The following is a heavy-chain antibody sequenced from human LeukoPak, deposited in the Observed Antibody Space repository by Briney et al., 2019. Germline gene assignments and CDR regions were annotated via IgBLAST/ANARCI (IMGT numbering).Heavy chain of an antibody. CDR2: IDTSGST. V-gene: IGHV4-4*07. D-gene: IGHD3-3*01. CDR1: GGSISSYY. CDR3: ARGLEWSGVSFDY. J-gene: IGHJ4*02. Sequence: SEALSLTCTVSGGSISSYYWSWIRQPAGKGLEWIGRIDTSGSTNYNPSLKSRVTISVDTSKNQFSLKLSSVTATDTAVYYCARGLEWSGVSFDYWGQGTLVTVSS.